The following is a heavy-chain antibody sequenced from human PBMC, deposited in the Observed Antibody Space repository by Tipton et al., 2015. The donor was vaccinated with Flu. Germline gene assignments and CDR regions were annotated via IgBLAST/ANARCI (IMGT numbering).Heavy chain of an antibody. J-gene: IGHJ6*03. Sequence: GSLRLSCAASGFTFSSYAMSWVRQAPGKGLEWVSAISGSGGSTYYADSVKGRFTISRDNSKNTLYLQMNSLRAEDTAVYYCARQEGGIAARNHYYYYMDVWGKGTTVTVSS. CDR3: ARQEGGIAARNHYYYYMDV. D-gene: IGHD6-6*01. CDR1: GFTFSSYA. CDR2: ISGSGGST. V-gene: IGHV3-23*01.